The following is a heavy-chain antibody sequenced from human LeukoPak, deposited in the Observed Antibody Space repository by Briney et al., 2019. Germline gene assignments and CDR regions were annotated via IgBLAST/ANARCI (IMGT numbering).Heavy chain of an antibody. D-gene: IGHD3-16*01. CDR3: VRVTTFYAGAFDI. Sequence: SETLSLTCTVSGGSITSDYWTWIRQSPGKGLEWIGYTHSSGSTNQNPSLRSRVTISLDTSKSQFSLKLTSVTAAGTAIYYCVRVTTFYAGAFDIWGPGTMVTVSS. J-gene: IGHJ3*02. CDR2: THSSGST. CDR1: GGSITSDY. V-gene: IGHV4-59*01.